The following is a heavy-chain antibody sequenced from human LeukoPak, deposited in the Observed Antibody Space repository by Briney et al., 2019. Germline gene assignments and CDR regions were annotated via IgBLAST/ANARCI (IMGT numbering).Heavy chain of an antibody. CDR2: ISFSGNT. J-gene: IGHJ5*02. CDR3: ARTVQHYDFWSTLLGGWFDP. Sequence: SETLSLTCVVSGASISSFYWGWIRQPPGKGLESIGYISFSGNTNYNPSLKSRVTISLDTSKNQVSLKLSSVTAADTAVYYCARTVQHYDFWSTLLGGWFDPWGQGTLVTVSS. CDR1: GASISSFY. V-gene: IGHV4-59*01. D-gene: IGHD3-3*01.